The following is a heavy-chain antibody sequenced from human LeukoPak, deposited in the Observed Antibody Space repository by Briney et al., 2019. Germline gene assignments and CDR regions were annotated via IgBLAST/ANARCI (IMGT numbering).Heavy chain of an antibody. D-gene: IGHD3-22*01. V-gene: IGHV1-2*02. CDR3: ARGSSKYYYDSSGYPFDY. CDR1: GYTFTGYY. Sequence: GASVKVSCKASGYTFTGYYMHWVRQAPGQGLEWMGWINPNSGGTNYAQKFQGRVTMTRDTSISTAYMELSRLRSDDTAVYYRARGSSKYYYDSSGYPFDYWGQGTLVTVSS. J-gene: IGHJ4*02. CDR2: INPNSGGT.